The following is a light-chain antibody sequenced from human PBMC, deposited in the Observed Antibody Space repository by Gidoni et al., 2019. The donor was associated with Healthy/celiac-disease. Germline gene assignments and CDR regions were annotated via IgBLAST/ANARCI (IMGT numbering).Light chain of an antibody. CDR1: QSGSSY. CDR2: DAS. Sequence: EIVLTQSTATLSLSPGARATVSCRASQSGSSYLAWYQHKPVQAPLLLIYDASNRSTGIPARFSCRGSVTVFTLTISSLEPEVFAVYYCQQRSNWPPHTFGQGTKLEIK. V-gene: IGKV3-11*01. CDR3: QQRSNWPPHT. J-gene: IGKJ2*01.